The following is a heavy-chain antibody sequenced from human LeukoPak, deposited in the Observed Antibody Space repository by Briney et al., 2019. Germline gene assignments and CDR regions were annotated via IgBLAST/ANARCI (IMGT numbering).Heavy chain of an antibody. CDR2: IIPIFDTS. D-gene: IGHD1-26*01. J-gene: IGHJ4*02. CDR3: AGGRIYSGSYYGYFDY. V-gene: IGHV1-69*06. Sequence: SVKVSCRASGGTFSSFAISWERQAPGQGLEWMGGIIPIFDTSHYAQKFQSRVTISADKATSTAYMELSSLRSDDTAVYYCAGGRIYSGSYYGYFDYWGQGTLVTVSS. CDR1: GGTFSSFA.